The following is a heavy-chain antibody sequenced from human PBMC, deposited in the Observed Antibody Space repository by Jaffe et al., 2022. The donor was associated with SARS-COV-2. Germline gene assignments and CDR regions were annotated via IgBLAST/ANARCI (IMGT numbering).Heavy chain of an antibody. CDR2: ISSSGSNS. J-gene: IGHJ4*02. D-gene: IGHD6-13*01. V-gene: IGHV3-23*04. Sequence: EVQVVESGGGFVQPGGSLRLSCAASGFSLSNYAMAWLRQAPGKGLEWVSAISSSGSNSYYAKSVEGRFTISRDSSKNTVFLQMNSLRAEDTAVYYCVKDGPTTAGGPQGYFDYWGQGMLVTVSS. CDR3: VKDGPTTAGGPQGYFDY. CDR1: GFSLSNYA.